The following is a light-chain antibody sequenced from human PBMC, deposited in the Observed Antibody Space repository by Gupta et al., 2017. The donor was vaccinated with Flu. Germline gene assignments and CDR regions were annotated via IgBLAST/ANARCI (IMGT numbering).Light chain of an antibody. J-gene: IGLJ2*01. CDR1: SSDVGGDNY. Sequence: SALTQPASVSGSPGPSITISCAGPSSDVGGDNYVCWDPQPSGKAHKLMVYEGSSRAACVSSVFSGSKAGNTTSLTISVRKVEAEADYYGSADTSISTLVFGGGTKLTVL. CDR3: SADTSISTLV. CDR2: EGS. V-gene: IGLV2-14*01.